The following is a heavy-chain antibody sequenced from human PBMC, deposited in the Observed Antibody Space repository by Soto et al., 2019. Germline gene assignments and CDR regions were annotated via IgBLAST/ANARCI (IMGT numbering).Heavy chain of an antibody. Sequence: GGSLRLSCAASGFTFSSYAMHWVRQAPGKGLEWVAVISYDGSNKYYADSVKGRFTISRDNSKNTLYLRMNSLRAEDTAVYYCASDPSRYSSSWSYYFDYWGQGTLVTVSS. D-gene: IGHD6-13*01. J-gene: IGHJ4*02. CDR3: ASDPSRYSSSWSYYFDY. CDR2: ISYDGSNK. CDR1: GFTFSSYA. V-gene: IGHV3-30-3*01.